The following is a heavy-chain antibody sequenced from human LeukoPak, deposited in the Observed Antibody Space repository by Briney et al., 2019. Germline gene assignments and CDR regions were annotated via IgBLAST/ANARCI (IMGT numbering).Heavy chain of an antibody. D-gene: IGHD5-24*01. V-gene: IGHV1-2*02. CDR3: ARVRDGYNDAYDI. CDR2: INPNSGGT. CDR1: GYTFTGYY. J-gene: IGHJ3*02. Sequence: EASVRVSCKSSGYTFTGYYMHWVRQAPGQGLEWMGWINPNSGGTNYAQKFQGRVTMTRDTSITTAYMELSRLRSEDTAVYYCARVRDGYNDAYDIWGQGTMVTVPS.